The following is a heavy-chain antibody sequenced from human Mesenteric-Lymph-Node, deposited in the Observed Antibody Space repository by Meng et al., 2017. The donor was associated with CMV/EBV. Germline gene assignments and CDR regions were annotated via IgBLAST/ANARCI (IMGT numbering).Heavy chain of an antibody. D-gene: IGHD6-19*01. CDR2: ISSSSSYI. CDR3: ARGGLQWLVRSYYFDY. J-gene: IGHJ4*02. CDR1: FTFSSYS. V-gene: IGHV3-21*01. Sequence: FTFSSYSMNWVRQAPGKGLEWVSSISSSSSYIYYADSVKGRFTISRDNAKNSLYLQMNSLRAEDTAVYYCARGGLQWLVRSYYFDYWGQGTLVTVSS.